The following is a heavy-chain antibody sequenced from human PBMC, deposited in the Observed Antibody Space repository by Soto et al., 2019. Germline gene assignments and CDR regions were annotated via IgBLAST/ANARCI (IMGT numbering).Heavy chain of an antibody. J-gene: IGHJ4*02. Sequence: SAALSCTDSEGTLNSNARRWVRQAPRQGLEWMGGIIPIFGTANYAQKFQGRVTITADESTSTAYMELSSLRSEDTAVYYCARSPLKDSSGYSSSDYWGQGTPVTVSS. CDR2: IIPIFGTA. CDR3: ARSPLKDSSGYSSSDY. V-gene: IGHV1-69*13. D-gene: IGHD3-22*01. CDR1: EGTLNSNA.